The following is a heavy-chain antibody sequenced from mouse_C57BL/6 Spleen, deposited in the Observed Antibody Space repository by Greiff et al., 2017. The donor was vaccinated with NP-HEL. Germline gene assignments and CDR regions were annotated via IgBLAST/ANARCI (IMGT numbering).Heavy chain of an antibody. V-gene: IGHV1-47*01. CDR2: FHPYNDDT. J-gene: IGHJ1*03. CDR3: GRRDYDDWSFDF. D-gene: IGHD2-4*01. Sequence: QVQLQQSGAELVKPGASVKMSCKASGYTFTTYPIEWMKQNHGKSLEWIGNFHPYNDDTKYNEKFKGKATLTVEKSSSTVYLELSRLTSDDSAVYCCGRRDYDDWSFDFWGKGTTVTVSS. CDR1: GYTFTTYP.